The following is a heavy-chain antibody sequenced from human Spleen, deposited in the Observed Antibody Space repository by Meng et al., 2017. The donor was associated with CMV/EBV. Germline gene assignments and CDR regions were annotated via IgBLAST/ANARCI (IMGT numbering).Heavy chain of an antibody. CDR1: GYTFTGYY. J-gene: IGHJ6*02. CDR2: INPNSGGT. V-gene: IGHV1-2*02. D-gene: IGHD2-2*01. Sequence: ASVKVSCKASGYTFTGYYMHWVRQAPGQGLEWMGWINPNSGGTNYAQKLQGRVTMTRDTSISTVHMELSRLRSDDTAVYYCARDRAYIVVVPAATSIQLWTNGMDVWGQGTTVTVSS. CDR3: ARDRAYIVVVPAATSIQLWTNGMDV.